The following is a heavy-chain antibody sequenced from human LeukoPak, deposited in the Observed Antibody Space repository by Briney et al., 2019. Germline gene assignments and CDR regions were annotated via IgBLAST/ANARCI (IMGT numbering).Heavy chain of an antibody. Sequence: SETLSLACTVSGGSISNYYWNWIRQPAGKGLEWIGRIYTSGSTYYNPSLKSRVTMSVDTSKNQFSLKVSSVTAADTAVYYCARDKGSNPFDYWGQGTLVTVSS. D-gene: IGHD4-11*01. CDR3: ARDKGSNPFDY. CDR2: IYTSGST. V-gene: IGHV4-4*07. CDR1: GGSISNYY. J-gene: IGHJ4*02.